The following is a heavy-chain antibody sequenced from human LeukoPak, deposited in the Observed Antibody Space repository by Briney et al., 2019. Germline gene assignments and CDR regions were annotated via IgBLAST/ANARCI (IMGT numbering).Heavy chain of an antibody. Sequence: SETLSLTCTVSGGSISSYYWSWIRQPPGKGLEWIGYIYYSGSTNYNPSLKSRVTISVDTSKNQFSLKLSSVTAADTAVYYCARSWSSSWYRSNWFDPWGQGTLVTVSS. CDR1: GGSISSYY. J-gene: IGHJ5*02. D-gene: IGHD6-13*01. V-gene: IGHV4-59*01. CDR3: ARSWSSSWYRSNWFDP. CDR2: IYYSGST.